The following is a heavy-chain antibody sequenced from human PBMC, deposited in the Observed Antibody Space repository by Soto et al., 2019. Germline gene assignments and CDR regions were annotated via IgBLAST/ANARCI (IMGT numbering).Heavy chain of an antibody. CDR3: ASRHSSGYYYDYYGMDV. CDR2: IYYSGST. Sequence: PSETLSLTCTVSGGSISSYYWSWIRQPPGKGLEWIGYIYYSGSTNYNPSLKSRVTISVDTSKNQFSLKLSSVTAADTAVYYCASRHSSGYYYDYYGMDVWGQGTTVTVSS. CDR1: GGSISSYY. V-gene: IGHV4-59*01. D-gene: IGHD3-22*01. J-gene: IGHJ6*02.